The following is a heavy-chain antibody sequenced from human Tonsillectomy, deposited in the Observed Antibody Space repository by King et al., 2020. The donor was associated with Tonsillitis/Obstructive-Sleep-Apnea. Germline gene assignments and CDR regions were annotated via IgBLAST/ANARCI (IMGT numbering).Heavy chain of an antibody. J-gene: IGHJ2*01. CDR3: AIAALRWYFDL. D-gene: IGHD2-15*01. V-gene: IGHV1-18*01. CDR1: GYTFTSYG. CDR2: ISGFNGNT. Sequence: VQLVQSGAEVKKPGASVKVSCKASGYTFTSYGITWVRQAPGRGLEWMGWISGFNGNTNYAQKLQGRVTMTIDTSTNTAYMELRSLRSDDTAVYCFAIAALRWYFDLWGRGTLITVSS.